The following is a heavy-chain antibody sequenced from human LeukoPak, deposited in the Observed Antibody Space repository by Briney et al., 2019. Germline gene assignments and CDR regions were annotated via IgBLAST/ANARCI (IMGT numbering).Heavy chain of an antibody. CDR2: ISGSGDST. J-gene: IGHJ5*02. CDR1: GFTFSNYA. D-gene: IGHD3-16*01. Sequence: GRSLRLSCAASGFTFSNYAMSWVRQAPGKGLEWVSAISGSGDSTYYADSVKGLFTISRNNSKNTLYLQMNSLRAEDTALYYCAKDHGAWGQGTLVTVSS. CDR3: AKDHGA. V-gene: IGHV3-23*01.